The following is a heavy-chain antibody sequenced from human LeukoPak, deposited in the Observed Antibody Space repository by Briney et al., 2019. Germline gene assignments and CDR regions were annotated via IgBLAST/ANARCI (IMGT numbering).Heavy chain of an antibody. Sequence: SVKVSCKASGGTFSSYAISWVRQAPGQGLEWMGGIIPICGTANYAQKFQGRVTITTDESTSTAYMELSSLRSEDTAVYYCARGIAAAGDYYYYMDVWGKGTTVTVSS. CDR3: ARGIAAAGDYYYYMDV. V-gene: IGHV1-69*05. D-gene: IGHD6-13*01. CDR1: GGTFSSYA. J-gene: IGHJ6*03. CDR2: IIPICGTA.